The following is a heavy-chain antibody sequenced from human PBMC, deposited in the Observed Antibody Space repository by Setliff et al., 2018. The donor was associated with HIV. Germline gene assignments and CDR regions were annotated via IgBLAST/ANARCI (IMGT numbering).Heavy chain of an antibody. Sequence: PGESLKISCKGSGYSFTGYWIGWVRQMPGKGLEWMGIIYPSDSDTRYSPSFQGHVTISVDKSISTVYLQWSNLKASDSAMYYCARSFDILTGDLDYWGQGTLVTVSS. D-gene: IGHD3-9*01. J-gene: IGHJ4*02. V-gene: IGHV5-51*01. CDR1: GYSFTGYW. CDR3: ARSFDILTGDLDY. CDR2: IYPSDSDT.